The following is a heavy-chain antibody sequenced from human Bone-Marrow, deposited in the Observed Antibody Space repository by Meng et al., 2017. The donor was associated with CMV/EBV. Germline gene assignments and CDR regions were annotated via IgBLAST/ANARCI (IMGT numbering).Heavy chain of an antibody. V-gene: IGHV4-39*01. D-gene: IGHD6-6*01. Sequence: GSLRLSCTVSGGSISSSSYYWGWIRQPPGKGLEWIGSIYYSGSTYYNPSLKSRVTISVDTSKNQFSLKLSSVTAADTAVYYCAGLSKYSSSFDYWGQGTLVTVSS. J-gene: IGHJ4*02. CDR1: GGSISSSSYY. CDR2: IYYSGST. CDR3: AGLSKYSSSFDY.